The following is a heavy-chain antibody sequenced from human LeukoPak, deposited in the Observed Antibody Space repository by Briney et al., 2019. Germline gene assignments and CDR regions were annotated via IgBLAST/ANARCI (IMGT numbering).Heavy chain of an antibody. D-gene: IGHD6-19*01. J-gene: IGHJ4*02. V-gene: IGHV4-59*08. Sequence: SETLSLTCTVSGGSVSRYYWNWIRQPPGKGLEWIGYIYNGESTNYNPSLKSRVTISVGTSKNQFSLKVSSVTAADTAVYYCASSIAVAGTAFDYWGQGTLVAVSS. CDR2: IYNGEST. CDR1: GGSVSRYY. CDR3: ASSIAVAGTAFDY.